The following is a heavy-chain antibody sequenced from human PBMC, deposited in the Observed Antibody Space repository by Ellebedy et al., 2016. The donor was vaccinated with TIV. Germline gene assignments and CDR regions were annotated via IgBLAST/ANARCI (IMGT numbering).Heavy chain of an antibody. CDR2: IYHSGST. D-gene: IGHD6-13*01. Sequence: MPSETLSLTCSVSGGSITSPNWWSWVRQPPGKGLEWIGEIYHSGSTNYNPSLKSRVTMSVDKSKNQFSLQLRSVTAADTAVYYCARAPALWYEDYWGQGTLVIVSS. CDR1: GGSITSPNW. J-gene: IGHJ4*02. CDR3: ARAPALWYEDY. V-gene: IGHV4-4*02.